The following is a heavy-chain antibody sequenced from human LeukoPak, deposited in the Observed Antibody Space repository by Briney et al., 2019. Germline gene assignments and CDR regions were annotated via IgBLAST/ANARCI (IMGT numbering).Heavy chain of an antibody. D-gene: IGHD5-18*01. CDR1: GFTFSSYE. CDR2: ISSSGSTI. CDR3: ARDSRGYSYGWGGAGSSYYMDV. J-gene: IGHJ6*03. V-gene: IGHV3-48*03. Sequence: GGSLRLPCAASGFTFSSYEMNWVRQAPGKGLEWVSYISSSGSTIYYADSVKGRFTTSRDNAKNSLYLQMNSLRAEDTAVYYCARDSRGYSYGWGGAGSSYYMDVWGKGTTVTVSS.